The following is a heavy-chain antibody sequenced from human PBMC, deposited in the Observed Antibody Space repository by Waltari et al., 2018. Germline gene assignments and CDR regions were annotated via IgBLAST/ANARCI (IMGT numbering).Heavy chain of an antibody. D-gene: IGHD3-22*01. V-gene: IGHV4-39*07. J-gene: IGHJ4*02. CDR2: VYYSGTT. CDR1: GGSITSNNYY. Sequence: HLQLQESGPGLVKPSETLSLTCTVSGGSITSNNYYWGWIRQPPGKGLEWIGTVYYSGTTYYNPSLKSRVTISLDTSKNQFSLKLNSVTATDTAVYYCARDLPGHGSPYYWDENYFDYWGQGTLVTVSS. CDR3: ARDLPGHGSPYYWDENYFDY.